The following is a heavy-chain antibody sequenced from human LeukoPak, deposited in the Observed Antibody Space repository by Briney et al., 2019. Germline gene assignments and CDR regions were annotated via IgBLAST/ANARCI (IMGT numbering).Heavy chain of an antibody. CDR3: ARGTIYCSSTSCTMKRNWFDP. D-gene: IGHD2-2*01. V-gene: IGHV4-34*01. Sequence: SETLSLTCAVYGGSFSGYYWSWIRQPPGKGLEWIGEINHSGSTNYNTFLKSRVTISVDTSKPQFPLKLSSVTAADTAVYYCARGTIYCSSTSCTMKRNWFDPWGQGTLVTVSS. CDR1: GGSFSGYY. J-gene: IGHJ5*02. CDR2: INHSGST.